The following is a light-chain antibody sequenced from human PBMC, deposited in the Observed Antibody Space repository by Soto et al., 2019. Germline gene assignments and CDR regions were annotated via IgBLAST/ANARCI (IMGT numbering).Light chain of an antibody. CDR1: NIGSKS. Sequence: SYELTQPPSMSVAPGQTATITCGGNNIGSKSVQWYQQKSGQAPVLVVYDDSDRPSGIPERFSGSNSGNTATLTISRVEAEDEADYPCQVWDSGPDHVVFGGGTKLTVL. V-gene: IGLV3-21*02. CDR3: QVWDSGPDHVV. J-gene: IGLJ2*01. CDR2: DDS.